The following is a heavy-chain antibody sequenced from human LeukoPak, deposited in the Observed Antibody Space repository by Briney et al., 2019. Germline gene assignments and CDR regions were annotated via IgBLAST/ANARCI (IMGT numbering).Heavy chain of an antibody. CDR2: FDPEGGET. Sequence: ASVKLSCKFSGYTLTELSMHWVRQAPGKGLEWMGGFDPEGGETIYAQKFQGRVTMTEDTSTDKAYMELSSLSSEDTAVYYCATGAPLGYSGYDGYYYFDYWGQGTLVTVSS. CDR3: ATGAPLGYSGYDGYYYFDY. J-gene: IGHJ4*02. D-gene: IGHD5-12*01. V-gene: IGHV1-24*01. CDR1: GYTLTELS.